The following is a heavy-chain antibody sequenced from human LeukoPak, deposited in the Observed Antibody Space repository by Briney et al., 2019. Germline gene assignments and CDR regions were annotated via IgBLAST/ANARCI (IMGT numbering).Heavy chain of an antibody. Sequence: PSETLSLTCTVSGVSIRTYYWSWLRQPPGKGLEWIGYKSGAGRDLYNPSLKSRVTISVDASENQFSLSLRSVTAADTAVYYCARLWQLLSRADAFDIWGQGTMVTVSS. J-gene: IGHJ3*02. CDR3: ARLWQLLSRADAFDI. CDR2: KSGAGRD. V-gene: IGHV4-59*01. CDR1: GVSIRTYY. D-gene: IGHD5-18*01.